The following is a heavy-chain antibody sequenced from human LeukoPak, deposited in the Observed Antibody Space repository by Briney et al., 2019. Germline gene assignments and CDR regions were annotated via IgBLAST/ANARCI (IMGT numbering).Heavy chain of an antibody. D-gene: IGHD4-17*01. V-gene: IGHV1-69*04. CDR3: ARAMAHGDYPPDY. J-gene: IGHJ4*02. Sequence: ASVKVSCKASGGTFSSYAISWVRQAPGQGLERMGRIIPILGIANYAQKFQGRVTITADKSTSTAYMELSSLRSEDTAVYYCARAMAHGDYPPDYWGQGTLVTVSS. CDR2: IIPILGIA. CDR1: GGTFSSYA.